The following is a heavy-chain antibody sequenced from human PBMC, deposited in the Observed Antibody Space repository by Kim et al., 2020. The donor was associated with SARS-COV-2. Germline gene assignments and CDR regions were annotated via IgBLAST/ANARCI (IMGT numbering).Heavy chain of an antibody. J-gene: IGHJ6*02. Sequence: SETLSLTCTVSGGSISSGSYYWSWIRQPAGKGLEWIGRIYTSGSTNYNPSLKSRVTISVDTSKNQFSLKLSSVTAADTAVYYCARDSNYCSGGSCYFRYYYFGMDVWGQGTTVTVSS. CDR2: IYTSGST. CDR1: GGSISSGSYY. V-gene: IGHV4-61*02. CDR3: ARDSNYCSGGSCYFRYYYFGMDV. D-gene: IGHD2-15*01.